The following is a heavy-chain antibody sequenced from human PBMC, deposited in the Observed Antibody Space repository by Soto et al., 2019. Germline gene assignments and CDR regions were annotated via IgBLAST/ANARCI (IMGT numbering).Heavy chain of an antibody. J-gene: IGHJ5*02. D-gene: IGHD3-3*01. CDR1: GGSISSGDYY. CDR3: AGTYYYFWGGFNWFDP. CDR2: IYYSGST. V-gene: IGHV4-30-4*01. Sequence: QVQLQESGPGLVKPSQTLSLTCTVSGGSISSGDYYWSWIRQPPGKGLEWIGYIYYSGSTYYNPSLQSRVTISVHTSTNQFSLKLRSVAAADTAVYYCAGTYYYFWGGFNWFDPWGQGTLVTVSS.